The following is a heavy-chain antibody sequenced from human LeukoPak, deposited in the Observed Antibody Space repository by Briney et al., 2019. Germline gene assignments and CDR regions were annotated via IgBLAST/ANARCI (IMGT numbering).Heavy chain of an antibody. CDR2: IYPDDSDT. CDR3: ARPAGSLMLVLPTDAFDI. V-gene: IGHV5-51*01. D-gene: IGHD1-26*01. J-gene: IGHJ3*02. CDR1: GHKVSTYW. Sequence: GEPLKISRKGSGHKVSTYWVACVRDMRGKSLEWMGLIYPDDSDTRYSPSFPSHDTISPHKSPTTAYLQWRSLKASDTAMYFCARPAGSLMLVLPTDAFDIWGQGTMVTVSS.